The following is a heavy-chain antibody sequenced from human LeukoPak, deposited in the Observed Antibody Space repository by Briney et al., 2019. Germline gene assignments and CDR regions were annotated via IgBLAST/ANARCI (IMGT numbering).Heavy chain of an antibody. CDR1: GGSISSYY. D-gene: IGHD3-22*01. J-gene: IGHJ4*02. CDR3: ASDWGRGYQRSFDY. V-gene: IGHV4-59*01. Sequence: SETLSLTCSVSGGSISSYYWTWIRQPPGKGLEWIGYIHYSGNTNYNPSLKSRVTTSVDTSKNQFSLKLSSVTAADTAVYYCASDWGRGYQRSFDYWGQGTLVTVSS. CDR2: IHYSGNT.